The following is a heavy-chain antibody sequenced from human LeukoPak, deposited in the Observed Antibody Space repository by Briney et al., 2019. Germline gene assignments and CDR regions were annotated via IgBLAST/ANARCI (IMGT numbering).Heavy chain of an antibody. V-gene: IGHV3-13*01. J-gene: IGHJ5*02. Sequence: GGSLRLSCAASGLTFSNYDVHWVRQAAGKGLEWVSGIGKGGDTYYVGSVRGRFTISRENGKNSLYLQMNSLRVGDTAVYYCTRGVEGFDPWGQGTLVTVSS. CDR2: IGKGGDT. CDR3: TRGVEGFDP. D-gene: IGHD3-10*01. CDR1: GLTFSNYD.